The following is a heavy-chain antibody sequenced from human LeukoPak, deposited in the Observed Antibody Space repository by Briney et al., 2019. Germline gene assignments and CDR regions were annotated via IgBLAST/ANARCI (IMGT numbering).Heavy chain of an antibody. D-gene: IGHD6-13*01. CDR3: ARSPTAGTTNWFDP. CDR1: GGSISSGSYY. J-gene: IGHJ5*02. Sequence: SQTLSLTCTVSGGSISSGSYYWSWIRQPAGKGLEWIGRIYTSGSTNYNPSLKSRVTISVDTSKNQFSLKLSSVTAADTAVYYCARSPTAGTTNWFDPWGQGTLVTVSS. CDR2: IYTSGST. V-gene: IGHV4-61*02.